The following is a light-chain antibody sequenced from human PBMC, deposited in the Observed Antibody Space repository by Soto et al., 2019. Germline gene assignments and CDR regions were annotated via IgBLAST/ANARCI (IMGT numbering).Light chain of an antibody. V-gene: IGLV1-40*01. CDR2: GNS. Sequence: QLVLTQPPSVSGAPGQRVTISCTGSSSNIGAGYDVHWYQQLPGTAPKLLIYGNSNRPSGVPDRFSGYKAGTSASLAITGLQAEDEADYYCQSYDSSLSVVFGGGTKVTVL. CDR1: SSNIGAGYD. CDR3: QSYDSSLSVV. J-gene: IGLJ2*01.